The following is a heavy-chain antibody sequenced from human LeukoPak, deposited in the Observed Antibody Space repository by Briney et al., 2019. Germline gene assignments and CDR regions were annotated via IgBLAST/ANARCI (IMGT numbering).Heavy chain of an antibody. J-gene: IGHJ4*02. Sequence: SETLSLTCAVSGYSISSGYNWGWIRQPPGKGLEWSGSIHHSGSTYYDPSLKSRVTISVDTSKNQFSLKLSSVTAADTAVYYCARQVYYGSGSYWVVHWGQGPLVTVSS. CDR3: ARQVYYGSGSYWVVH. CDR2: IHHSGST. D-gene: IGHD3-10*01. CDR1: GYSISSGYN. V-gene: IGHV4-38-2*01.